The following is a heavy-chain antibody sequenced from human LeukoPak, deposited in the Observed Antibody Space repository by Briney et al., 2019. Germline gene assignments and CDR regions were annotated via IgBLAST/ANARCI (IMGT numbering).Heavy chain of an antibody. CDR3: ARAALYYYGSGSYSGDL. D-gene: IGHD3-10*01. Sequence: ASVKVSCKASGYTFTSHGLSWVRQAPGQGLEWMGWISTYNGNTNYAQNLQGRVTMTTDTSTSTAYMELRSLRSDDTAVYYCARAALYYYGSGSYSGDLWGQGTMVTVSS. J-gene: IGHJ3*01. CDR1: GYTFTSHG. CDR2: ISTYNGNT. V-gene: IGHV1-18*01.